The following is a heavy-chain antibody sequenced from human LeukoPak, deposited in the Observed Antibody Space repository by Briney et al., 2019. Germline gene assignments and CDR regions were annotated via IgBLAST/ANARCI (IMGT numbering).Heavy chain of an antibody. D-gene: IGHD1-1*01. V-gene: IGHV3-23*01. CDR1: GFTFSSYG. Sequence: GGSLRLSCAASGFTFSSYGMSWVRQAPGKGLEWVSAISGSGVGTYYADSVRGRFTISRDNSKNTLYLQMNSLRAEDTAVYYCAKGGSAGNDAFDIWGLGTMVTVSS. CDR2: ISGSGVGT. J-gene: IGHJ3*02. CDR3: AKGGSAGNDAFDI.